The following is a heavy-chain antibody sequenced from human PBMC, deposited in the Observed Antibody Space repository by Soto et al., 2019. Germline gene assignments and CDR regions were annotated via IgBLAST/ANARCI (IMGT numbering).Heavy chain of an antibody. J-gene: IGHJ6*02. V-gene: IGHV5-51*01. D-gene: IGHD3-22*01. Sequence: PGGSLKISCKGSGYSFTSYWIGWVRQMPGKGLEWMGIIYPGDSDTRYSPSFQGQVTISADKSISTAYLQWSSLKASDTAMYYCARRRYYDSSGYYHYYYYGMDVWGQGTTVTVSS. CDR2: IYPGDSDT. CDR3: ARRRYYDSSGYYHYYYYGMDV. CDR1: GYSFTSYW.